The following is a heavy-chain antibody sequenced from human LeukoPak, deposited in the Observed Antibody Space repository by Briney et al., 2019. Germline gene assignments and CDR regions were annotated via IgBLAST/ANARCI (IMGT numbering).Heavy chain of an antibody. Sequence: GGSLRLSCAASGFTFSSYEMNWVRQAPGKGLEWVSYISSSGSTIYYADSVKGRFTISRDNAKNSLYLQMNSLRAEDTAVYYCAREHSSGWYNSWGQGTLVTVSS. CDR2: ISSSGSTI. D-gene: IGHD6-19*01. CDR3: AREHSSGWYNS. J-gene: IGHJ5*01. V-gene: IGHV3-48*03. CDR1: GFTFSSYE.